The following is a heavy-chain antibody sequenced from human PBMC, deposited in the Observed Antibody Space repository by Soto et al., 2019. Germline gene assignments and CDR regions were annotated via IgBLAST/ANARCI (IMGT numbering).Heavy chain of an antibody. CDR1: GGSISGYY. CDR3: TRAPSIVAVFGRYYFDF. D-gene: IGHD5-12*01. J-gene: IGHJ4*02. Sequence: PGETLSLTCAVSGGSISGYYWSGIRPPPGKGLEWIGYVYYSGSTNYNPSLKSRAIISVDTSKNQFSLKLYSMTAEDTAVYYCTRAPSIVAVFGRYYFDFWGQGALVTVSS. V-gene: IGHV4-59*01. CDR2: VYYSGST.